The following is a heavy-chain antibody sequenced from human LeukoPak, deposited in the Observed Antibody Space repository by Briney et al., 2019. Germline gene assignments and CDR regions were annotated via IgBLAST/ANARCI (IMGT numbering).Heavy chain of an antibody. V-gene: IGHV4-59*01. Sequence: SETLSLTCTVSGGSISGYYYNWIRQPPGKGLEWIGYIYYSGSTNYNPSLKSRVTISLDTSKNQFSLKLSSVTTADTAVYYCARANSGSHSYFQHWGQGTLVTVSS. CDR1: GGSISGYY. J-gene: IGHJ1*01. CDR3: ARANSGSHSYFQH. D-gene: IGHD1-26*01. CDR2: IYYSGST.